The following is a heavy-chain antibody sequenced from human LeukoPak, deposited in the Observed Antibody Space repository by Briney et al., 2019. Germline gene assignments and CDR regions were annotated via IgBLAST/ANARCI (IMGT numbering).Heavy chain of an antibody. CDR2: ISAYNGNT. CDR1: GYTFTSYG. Sequence: GASVKVSCKASGYTFTSYGISWVRQAPGQGLEWMGWISAYNGNTNYAQKLQGRVTMTTDTSTSTAYMELRSLRSEDTAVYYCASTPGYCSGGSCYGFDYWGQGTLVTVSS. V-gene: IGHV1-18*01. CDR3: ASTPGYCSGGSCYGFDY. J-gene: IGHJ4*02. D-gene: IGHD2-15*01.